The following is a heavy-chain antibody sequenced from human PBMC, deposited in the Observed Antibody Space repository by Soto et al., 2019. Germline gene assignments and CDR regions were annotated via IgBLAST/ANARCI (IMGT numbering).Heavy chain of an antibody. V-gene: IGHV3-11*06. CDR3: ARDSHSSSSDY. CDR2: ISSSSSYT. J-gene: IGHJ4*02. Sequence: VGSLRLSCAASGFTFSNYYMSWIRQAPGKGLEWVSYISSSSSYTNYADSVKGRFTISRDNAMNSLYVQMNSLRAEDSAVYYCARDSHSSSSDYWGQGTLVTVSS. CDR1: GFTFSNYY. D-gene: IGHD6-13*01.